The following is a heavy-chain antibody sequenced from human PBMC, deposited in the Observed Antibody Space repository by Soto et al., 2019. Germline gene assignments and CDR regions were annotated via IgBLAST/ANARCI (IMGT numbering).Heavy chain of an antibody. CDR2: IYYSGST. CDR3: ARGSYYYDSSGYNQY. D-gene: IGHD3-22*01. V-gene: IGHV4-30-4*01. J-gene: IGHJ4*02. Sequence: SETLSLTCTVSGGSISSGDYYWSWIRQPPGKGLEWIGYIYYSGSTYYNPSLKSRVTISVDTSKNQFSLKLSSVTAADTAVYYCARGSYYYDSSGYNQYWGKGTLDTVSS. CDR1: GGSISSGDYY.